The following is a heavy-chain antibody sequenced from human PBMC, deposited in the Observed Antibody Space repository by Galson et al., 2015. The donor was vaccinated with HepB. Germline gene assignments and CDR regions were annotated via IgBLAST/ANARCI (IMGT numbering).Heavy chain of an antibody. CDR1: GFTFGDYP. CDR2: IRSKRYRATS. J-gene: IGHJ4*02. D-gene: IGHD1-26*01. CDR3: TRTTTPDSGNWPYFDY. Sequence: SLRLSCAASGFTFGDYPMSWVRQAPGKGLEWVSFIRSKRYRATSEYAASVKGRFTISRDDSNSIAYLEMSSLKTEDTAVYYCTRTTTPDSGNWPYFDYWGQGILVTVSS. V-gene: IGHV3-49*04.